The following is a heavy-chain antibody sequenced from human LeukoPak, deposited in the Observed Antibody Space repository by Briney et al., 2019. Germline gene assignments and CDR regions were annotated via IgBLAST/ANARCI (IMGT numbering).Heavy chain of an antibody. V-gene: IGHV3-21*01. CDR1: GFTFSSYS. D-gene: IGHD5-18*01. Sequence: GGSLRLSCAASGFTFSSYSMNWVRQAPGKGLEWVSSISSSSSYIYYADPVKGRFTISRDNAKNSLYLQMNSLRAEDTAVYYCARDIPYSYGPLGYYGMDVWGQGTTVTVSS. J-gene: IGHJ6*02. CDR3: ARDIPYSYGPLGYYGMDV. CDR2: ISSSSSYI.